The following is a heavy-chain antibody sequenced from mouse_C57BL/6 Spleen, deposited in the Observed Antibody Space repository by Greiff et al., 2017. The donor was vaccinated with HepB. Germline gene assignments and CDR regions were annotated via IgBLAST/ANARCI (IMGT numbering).Heavy chain of an antibody. CDR3: ARDGFSNYPHYAMDY. J-gene: IGHJ4*01. V-gene: IGHV5-4*01. CDR2: ISDGGSYT. Sequence: EVKLMESGGGLVKPGGSLKLSCAASGFTFSSYAMSWVRQTPEKRLEWVATISDGGSYTYYPDNVKGRFTITRDNAKNNLYLQMSHLKSEDTAMYYCARDGFSNYPHYAMDYWGQGTSVTVSS. CDR1: GFTFSSYA. D-gene: IGHD2-5*01.